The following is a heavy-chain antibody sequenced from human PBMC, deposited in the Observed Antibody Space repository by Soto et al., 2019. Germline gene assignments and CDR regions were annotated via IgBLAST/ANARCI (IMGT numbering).Heavy chain of an antibody. CDR2: VRTNTYGAST. D-gene: IGHD6-19*01. Sequence: EVQLVESGGGLEQPGRSLRLSCTASGFSFGDYVMSWVRQAPGKGLEWVGFVRTNTYGASTHYAASVKGRFIISRDDSKTIVYLQMNSLKTEDTAVYYCTRNWREGWCSSDFWGQGTLVTVSS. CDR3: TRNWREGWCSSDF. J-gene: IGHJ4*02. CDR1: GFSFGDYV. V-gene: IGHV3-49*04.